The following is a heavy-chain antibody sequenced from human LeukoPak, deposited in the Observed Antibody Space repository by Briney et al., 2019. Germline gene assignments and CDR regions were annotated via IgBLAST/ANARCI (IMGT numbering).Heavy chain of an antibody. Sequence: PGGSLRLSCAASGFSFRTYAMGWVRQSPGKGLEWVSGIVGDGSSTEYADSVKGRFTISRDNSKNTLYLQMNSLRSEDTAVYYCAKDLISGDGYYVFDFDYWGQGTLVTVSS. J-gene: IGHJ4*02. D-gene: IGHD5-24*01. V-gene: IGHV3-23*01. CDR1: GFSFRTYA. CDR2: IVGDGSST. CDR3: AKDLISGDGYYVFDFDY.